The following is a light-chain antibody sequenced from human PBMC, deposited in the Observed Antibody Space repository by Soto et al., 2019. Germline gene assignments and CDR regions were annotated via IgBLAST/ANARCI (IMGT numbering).Light chain of an antibody. CDR3: SSYTTSNSFIL. CDR2: EVS. CDR1: SSDIGNYDF. J-gene: IGLJ2*01. Sequence: QSALTQPASVSGSPGQSITISCTGTSSDIGNYDFVSWYQQVPGTAPKAMIYEVSSRPSEVSNRFSGSKSGNTASLPISGLQAEDEAYCYCSSYTTSNSFILFGGGTKLTVL. V-gene: IGLV2-14*01.